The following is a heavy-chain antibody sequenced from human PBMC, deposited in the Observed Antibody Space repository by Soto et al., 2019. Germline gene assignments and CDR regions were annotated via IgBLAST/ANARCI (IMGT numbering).Heavy chain of an antibody. V-gene: IGHV3-21*01. J-gene: IGHJ5*02. CDR1: GFTFSSYS. D-gene: IGHD3-22*01. CDR3: ARAMIVAVSGAGWFDP. Sequence: PGGSLRLSCAASGFTFSSYSMNWVRQAPGKGLEWVSSISSSSSYIYYADSVKGRFTISRDDAKNSLYLQMNSLRAEDTAVYYCARAMIVAVSGAGWFDPWGQGTLVTVSS. CDR2: ISSSSSYI.